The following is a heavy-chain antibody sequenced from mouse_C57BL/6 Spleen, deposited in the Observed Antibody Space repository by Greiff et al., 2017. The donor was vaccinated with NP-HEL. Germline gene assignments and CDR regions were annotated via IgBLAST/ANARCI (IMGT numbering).Heavy chain of an antibody. J-gene: IGHJ4*01. D-gene: IGHD2-5*01. V-gene: IGHV2-2*01. CDR2: IWSGGST. CDR3: ASAYYSNPYAMDY. Sequence: VQLQQSGPGLVQPSQSLSITCTVSGFSLTSYGVHWVRQSPGKGLEWLGVIWSGGSTDYNAAFISRLSISKDNSKSQVFFKMNSLQADDTAIYYCASAYYSNPYAMDYWGQGTSVTVSS. CDR1: GFSLTSYG.